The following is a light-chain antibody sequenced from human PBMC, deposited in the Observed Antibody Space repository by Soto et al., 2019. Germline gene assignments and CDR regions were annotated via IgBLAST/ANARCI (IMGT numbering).Light chain of an antibody. CDR3: QQNNKWPPVT. V-gene: IGKV3-15*01. J-gene: IGKJ4*01. CDR2: GAS. CDR1: QTISND. Sequence: EVVMTQSPATVSVSPGEGVTLSCRASQTISNDLAWYQQKPGQAPRLLSYGASTRATGVPARFSGGGSGKEFTLTISSLQSEDFAFYYCQQNNKWPPVTFGGGTKVEIK.